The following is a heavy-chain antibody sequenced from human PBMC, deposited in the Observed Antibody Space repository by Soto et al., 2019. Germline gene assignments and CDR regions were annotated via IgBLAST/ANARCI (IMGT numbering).Heavy chain of an antibody. V-gene: IGHV3-23*01. J-gene: IGHJ4*02. D-gene: IGHD3-22*01. CDR1: GFTFSSYA. Sequence: LRLSCAASGFTFSSYAMTWVRQAPGKGLEWVSVISGSGGAAYYADSVKGRFTISRDNSKNTLYLEMNSLRAEDTAVYYCAKVPRAYYYDSSGYSEYCFDHWGQGTLVTVSS. CDR3: AKVPRAYYYDSSGYSEYCFDH. CDR2: ISGSGGAA.